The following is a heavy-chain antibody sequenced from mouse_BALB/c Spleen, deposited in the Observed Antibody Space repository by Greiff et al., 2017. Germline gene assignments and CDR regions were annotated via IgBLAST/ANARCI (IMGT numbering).Heavy chain of an antibody. J-gene: IGHJ2*01. CDR3: ARDGYRYDGY. D-gene: IGHD2-14*01. CDR1: GYTFTSYW. CDR2: IYPGDGDT. V-gene: IGHV1-87*01. Sequence: QVQLQQSGAELARPGASVKLSCKASGYTFTSYWMQWVKQRPGQGLEWIGAIYPGDGDTRYTQKFKGKATLTADKSSSTAYMQLSSLASEDSAVYYCARDGYRYDGYWGQGTTLTVSS.